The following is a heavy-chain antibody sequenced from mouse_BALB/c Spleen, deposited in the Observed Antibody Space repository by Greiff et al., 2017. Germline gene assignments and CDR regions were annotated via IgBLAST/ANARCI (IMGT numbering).Heavy chain of an antibody. Sequence: EVMLVESGGGLVQPGGSRKLSCAASGFTFSSFGMHWVRQAPEKGLEWVAYISSGSSTIYYADTVKGRFTISRDNPKNTLFLQMTSLRSEDTAMYYCAREPPFTTVVAPGMDYWGQGTSVTVSS. J-gene: IGHJ4*01. V-gene: IGHV5-17*02. D-gene: IGHD1-1*01. CDR2: ISSGSSTI. CDR3: AREPPFTTVVAPGMDY. CDR1: GFTFSSFG.